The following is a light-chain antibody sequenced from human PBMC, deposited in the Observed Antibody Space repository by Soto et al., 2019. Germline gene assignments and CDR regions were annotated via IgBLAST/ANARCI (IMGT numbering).Light chain of an antibody. Sequence: DIQMTQSPSSLSASVGDRVTIACRASQSISNYLNWYQQTPGKAPKLLIYAASSLRSGVPSRFSGSGSGTDFALTISSLQPEDFATYYCQQSYSTLYTFGQGTKLEIK. J-gene: IGKJ2*01. CDR2: AAS. CDR3: QQSYSTLYT. CDR1: QSISNY. V-gene: IGKV1-39*01.